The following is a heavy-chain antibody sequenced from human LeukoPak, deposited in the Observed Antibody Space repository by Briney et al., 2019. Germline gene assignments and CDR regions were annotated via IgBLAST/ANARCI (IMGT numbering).Heavy chain of an antibody. CDR1: GDSINTNIYY. D-gene: IGHD2-15*01. CDR2: IYYSGST. Sequence: SETLSLTCTVSGDSINTNIYYWGWIRQPPGKGLEWIGSIYYSGSTYYNPSLKSRVTISVDTSKNQFSLKLSSVTAADTAVYYCARVYCSGGSCYVGAFDIWGQGTMVTVSS. V-gene: IGHV4-39*07. J-gene: IGHJ3*02. CDR3: ARVYCSGGSCYVGAFDI.